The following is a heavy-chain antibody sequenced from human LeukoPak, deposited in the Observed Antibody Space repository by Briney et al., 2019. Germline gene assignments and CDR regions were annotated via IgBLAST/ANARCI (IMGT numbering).Heavy chain of an antibody. CDR3: ARTGDYSRSTGGWFEP. J-gene: IGHJ5*02. CDR2: IFYSGNT. Sequence: PSETLSLTCTVSGGSISSHYWSWVRQAPGRGLEWIGYIFYSGNTNYSPSLKSRVTISVDTSKNQFSLRLTSVTTADTAVYFCARTGDYSRSTGGWFEPWGQGNLVTVSS. CDR1: GGSISSHY. D-gene: IGHD4-11*01. V-gene: IGHV4-59*11.